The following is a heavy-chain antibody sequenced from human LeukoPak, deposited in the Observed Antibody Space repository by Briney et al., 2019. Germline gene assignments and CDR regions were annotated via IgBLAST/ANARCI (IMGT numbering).Heavy chain of an antibody. Sequence: PGGSLRLSCAASGFTFGNYWMSWVRQAPGKGLEWVANINRDEYERYHVDSVKGRFTISRHNSKNTLYLQMNSLRAEDTAVYYCARVFCSSTSCHPGHYYFDYWGQGTLVTVSS. CDR2: INRDEYER. V-gene: IGHV3-7*03. CDR1: GFTFGNYW. CDR3: ARVFCSSTSCHPGHYYFDY. D-gene: IGHD2-2*01. J-gene: IGHJ4*02.